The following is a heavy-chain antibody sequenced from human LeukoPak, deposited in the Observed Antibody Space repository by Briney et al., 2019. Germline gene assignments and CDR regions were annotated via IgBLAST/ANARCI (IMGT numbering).Heavy chain of an antibody. CDR1: GGSVSSGNYY. V-gene: IGHV4-61*02. CDR3: ARDWAAPRGRTVGSVWFDP. Sequence: SETLSLTCAVSGGSVSSGNYYWSWIRQPAGKGLEWIGRIYTSGSTNYNPSLKSRVTISIDTSKNQFSLKLSSVTAADTAVYYCARDWAAPRGRTVGSVWFDPWGQGTLVTVSS. CDR2: IYTSGST. D-gene: IGHD3-10*01. J-gene: IGHJ5*02.